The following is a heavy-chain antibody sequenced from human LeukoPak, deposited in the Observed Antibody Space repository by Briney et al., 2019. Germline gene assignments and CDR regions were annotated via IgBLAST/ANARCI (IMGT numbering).Heavy chain of an antibody. CDR2: ISVSGNT. CDR1: GFTLSSYA. CDR3: ARELVIYDSSSYYPIP. Sequence: GGSLRLSCAASGFTLSSYAMSWVRQGPGKGLEWVSAISVSGNTYHADSVKGRFTISRDNAKNSLYLQMNSLRAEDTAVYYCARELVIYDSSSYYPIPWGQGTLVTVSS. V-gene: IGHV3-69-1*02. D-gene: IGHD3-22*01. J-gene: IGHJ5*02.